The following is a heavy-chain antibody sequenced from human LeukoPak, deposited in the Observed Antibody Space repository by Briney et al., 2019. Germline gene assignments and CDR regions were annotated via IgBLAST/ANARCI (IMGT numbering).Heavy chain of an antibody. CDR1: GGSFSGYY. CDR3: ARAMRYCSSTSCYARIYYFDS. CDR2: INHSGST. J-gene: IGHJ4*02. Sequence: PSETLSLTCAVYGGSFSGYYWSWIRQPPGKGLEFIGEINHSGSTNYNPSLKSRVTISVDTSKNQFSLKLSSVTAADTAVYYCARAMRYCSSTSCYARIYYFDSWGQGTLVTVSS. V-gene: IGHV4-34*01. D-gene: IGHD2-2*01.